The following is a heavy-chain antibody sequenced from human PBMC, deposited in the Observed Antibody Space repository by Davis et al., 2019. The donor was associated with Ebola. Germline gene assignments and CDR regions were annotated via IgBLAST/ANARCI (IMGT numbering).Heavy chain of an antibody. CDR1: GYTFNSYS. J-gene: IGHJ4*02. CDR3: AKGYCSSTRCYYYFDY. CDR2: INPSGGST. Sequence: SVTVSCKASGYTFNSYSIHWVRQAPGQGLEWMGIINPSGGSTTYAQKIQGRVTMTRDTSTRTVYMELSSLRSEDTAVYYCAKGYCSSTRCYYYFDYWGQGTLVTVSS. V-gene: IGHV1-46*02. D-gene: IGHD2-2*01.